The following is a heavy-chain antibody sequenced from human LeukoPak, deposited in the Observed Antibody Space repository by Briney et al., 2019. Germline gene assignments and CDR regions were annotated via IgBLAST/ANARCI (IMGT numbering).Heavy chain of an antibody. CDR3: ARGVSMGSGSYYRGDYFDY. CDR1: GFTFSSYA. Sequence: GRSLRLSCAGSGFTFSSYAMTWVRQAPGKGLEWVSSISGSGAGTYYADSVKGRFTISRDNSKNTLYLQMNSLRAEDTAVYYCARGVSMGSGSYYRGDYFDYWGQGTLVTVSS. J-gene: IGHJ4*02. D-gene: IGHD3-10*01. V-gene: IGHV3-23*01. CDR2: ISGSGAGT.